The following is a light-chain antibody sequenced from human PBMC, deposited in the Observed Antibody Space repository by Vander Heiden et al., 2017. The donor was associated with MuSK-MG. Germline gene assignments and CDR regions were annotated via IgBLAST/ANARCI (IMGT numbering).Light chain of an antibody. CDR1: QNVLYNSDNKNY. CDR2: WAS. V-gene: IGKV4-1*01. Sequence: DIVMTQSPDSLAVSLGERATINCKSSQNVLYNSDNKNYFAWYQQKPGQPPKLLIYWASTRESGVPDRFSGSGSGTDFTLTISSLQAEDVSVYYCQQYYSTPQTFGQGTKVEIK. J-gene: IGKJ1*01. CDR3: QQYYSTPQT.